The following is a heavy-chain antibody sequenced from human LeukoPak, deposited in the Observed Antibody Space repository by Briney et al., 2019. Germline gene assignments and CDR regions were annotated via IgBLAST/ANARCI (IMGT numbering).Heavy chain of an antibody. CDR1: GFTFGSYA. CDR2: ISGSGGNT. J-gene: IGHJ3*02. Sequence: GGSLRLSCAASGFTFGSYAMSWVRQPPGKGLNWVSSISGSGGNTFYADSVKGRFTISRDNSKNTLYLQMNSLRAEDTAVYYCARDWPSEWQHLPDYDAVDIWGQGTMVTVSS. V-gene: IGHV3-23*01. CDR3: ARDWPSEWQHLPDYDAVDI. D-gene: IGHD6-13*01.